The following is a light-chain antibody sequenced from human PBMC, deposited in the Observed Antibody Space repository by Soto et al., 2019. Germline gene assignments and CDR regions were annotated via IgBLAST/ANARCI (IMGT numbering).Light chain of an antibody. CDR3: QQYNSYPWT. J-gene: IGKJ1*01. CDR1: QSISSW. CDR2: DAS. Sequence: DLQMTQSPSTLSASVGDRVTITCRASQSISSWLAWYQQKPVKAPKLLIYDASSLESGDPSTFSGSGSGTDFTLTISSLQTDDFETDYCQQYNSYPWTCGQGTKVYIK. V-gene: IGKV1-5*01.